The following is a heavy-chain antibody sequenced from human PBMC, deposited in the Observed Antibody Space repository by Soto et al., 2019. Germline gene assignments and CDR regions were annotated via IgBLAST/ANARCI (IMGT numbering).Heavy chain of an antibody. CDR3: AKPGRLRFLEWLLTELDP. J-gene: IGHJ5*02. D-gene: IGHD3-3*01. Sequence: GGSLRLSCAASGFTFSDHYMDWVRQAPGKGLEWVGRTRNKANSYTTEYAASVKGRFTISRDDSKNTLYLQMNSLRAEDTAVYYCAKPGRLRFLEWLLTELDPWGQGTLVTVSS. CDR2: TRNKANSYTT. V-gene: IGHV3-72*01. CDR1: GFTFSDHY.